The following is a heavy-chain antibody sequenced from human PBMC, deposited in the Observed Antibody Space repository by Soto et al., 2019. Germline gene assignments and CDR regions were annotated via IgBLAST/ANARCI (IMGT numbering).Heavy chain of an antibody. D-gene: IGHD3-3*01. V-gene: IGHV1-18*01. CDR3: ASHFTIFGVVTPTSYYSGMDV. J-gene: IGHJ6*02. CDR2: ISAYNGNT. CDR1: GYTFTSYG. Sequence: ASVKVSCKASGYTFTSYGISWVRQAPGQGLEWMGWISAYNGNTNYAQKLQGRVTMTTDTSTSTAYMELRSLRSDDTAVYYCASHFTIFGVVTPTSYYSGMDVWRQGSTVPASS.